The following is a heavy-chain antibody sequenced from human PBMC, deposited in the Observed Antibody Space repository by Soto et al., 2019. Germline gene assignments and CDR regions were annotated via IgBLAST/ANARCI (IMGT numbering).Heavy chain of an antibody. D-gene: IGHD3-16*01. V-gene: IGHV3-23*04. Sequence: DVQLVDSGGGLVQPGGSLGLSCAASGFTFSNYAMSWVRQAPGKGLEWVSLVSATAGTTYYTDSVKGRFTISRDNSRNIVYLQMNSLRADDTAVYYGAKDRLAGGFDYWGQGTLVTVSS. CDR3: AKDRLAGGFDY. J-gene: IGHJ4*02. CDR2: VSATAGTT. CDR1: GFTFSNYA.